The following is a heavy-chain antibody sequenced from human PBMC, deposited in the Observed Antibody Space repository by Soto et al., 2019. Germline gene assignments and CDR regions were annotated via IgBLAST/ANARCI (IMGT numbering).Heavy chain of an antibody. D-gene: IGHD1-7*01. CDR3: AKVILELLYYYGMDV. V-gene: IGHV3-30*18. CDR2: ISYDGSNK. J-gene: IGHJ6*02. Sequence: PGGSLRLSCAASGFTFSGYGMHWVRQAPGKGLEWVAVISYDGSNKYYADSVKGRFTISRDNSKNTLYLQMNSLRAEDTAVYYCAKVILELLYYYGMDVWGQGTTVTVSS. CDR1: GFTFSGYG.